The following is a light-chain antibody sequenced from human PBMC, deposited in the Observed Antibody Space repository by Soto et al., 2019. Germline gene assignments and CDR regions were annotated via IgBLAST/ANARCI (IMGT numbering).Light chain of an antibody. CDR1: QTISSW. J-gene: IGKJ1*01. CDR2: KAS. CDR3: QHYNSYSEA. V-gene: IGKV1-5*03. Sequence: DIQVTQSPSSLSASVGDRVTITCRASQTISSWLAWYQQKPGKAPKPLIYKASTLKSGVPSRFSGSGSGTEFTLTISSLQPDDFATYYCQHYNSYSEAFGQGTKVDI.